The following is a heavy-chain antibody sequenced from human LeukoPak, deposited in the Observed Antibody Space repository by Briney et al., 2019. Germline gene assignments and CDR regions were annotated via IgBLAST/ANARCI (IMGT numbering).Heavy chain of an antibody. CDR3: TRESGAFSPFGF. Sequence: SGTLSLTCAVSGGSITTTNWWSWVRQPPGKGLEWNGEVHLSGATNYNPSLESRVSMSIDKSKNHLSLEVTSVTAADTAIYYCTRESGAFSPFGFWGQGTLLTVSS. V-gene: IGHV4-4*02. D-gene: IGHD1-26*01. CDR1: GGSITTTNW. J-gene: IGHJ4*02. CDR2: VHLSGAT.